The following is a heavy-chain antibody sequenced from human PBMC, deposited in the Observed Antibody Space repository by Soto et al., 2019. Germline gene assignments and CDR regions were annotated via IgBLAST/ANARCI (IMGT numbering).Heavy chain of an antibody. CDR2: ITWNSGNT. J-gene: IGHJ4*02. CDR1: GFTFDDYA. Sequence: PGGSLRLSCVASGFTFDDYAMHWVRQAPGKGLEWVTGITWNSGNTVYADSVKGRFTISRDNAKNSLYLQMNSLRAEDTAFYYCVKVGYCNGGRCSGYYDSWGQ. V-gene: IGHV3-9*01. CDR3: VKVGYCNGGRCSGYYDS. D-gene: IGHD2-15*01.